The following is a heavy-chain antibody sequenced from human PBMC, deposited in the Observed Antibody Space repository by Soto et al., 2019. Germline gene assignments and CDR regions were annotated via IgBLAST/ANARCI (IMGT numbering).Heavy chain of an antibody. CDR2: ISGSGGST. D-gene: IGHD1-26*01. Sequence: EVQLLESGGGLVKRGGSLRLSCAASGFTFSSNAMSWVRQAPGKGLEWVSAISGSGGSTYYADSVKGRFTISRDNSKNTLYLQMNSLRAEDTAVYYCARAIKRWEVNYYFDFWGQGTLVTVSS. J-gene: IGHJ4*02. CDR3: ARAIKRWEVNYYFDF. CDR1: GFTFSSNA. V-gene: IGHV3-23*01.